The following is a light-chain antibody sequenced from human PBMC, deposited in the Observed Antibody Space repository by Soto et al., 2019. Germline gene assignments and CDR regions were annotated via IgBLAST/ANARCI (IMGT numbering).Light chain of an antibody. CDR3: ASYAGRDTYV. Sequence: QSVLTQPPSASGSPGQSVTISCTGTSSDVGGYNFVSWFQQYPGKAPKLIIFEVTKRPSEVADRFSGSKSGNTASLTVSGLRTEDEADYYCASYAGRDTYVFGTGTKGTVL. V-gene: IGLV2-8*01. CDR2: EVT. CDR1: SSDVGGYNF. J-gene: IGLJ1*01.